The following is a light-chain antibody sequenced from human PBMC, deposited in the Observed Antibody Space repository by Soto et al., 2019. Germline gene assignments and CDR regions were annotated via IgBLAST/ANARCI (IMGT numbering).Light chain of an antibody. J-gene: IGKJ1*01. CDR2: WAS. CDR1: QSILYRSNNKNY. Sequence: DIVMTQSPDSLAVSLGERATINCKSSQSILYRSNNKNYLAWYQQKPGQPPKLLIYWASTRESGVPDRFSGSWSGTDFTLTISSLQAEDVAVYYCQQYYDAPQTCRQGTKVEIK. V-gene: IGKV4-1*01. CDR3: QQYYDAPQT.